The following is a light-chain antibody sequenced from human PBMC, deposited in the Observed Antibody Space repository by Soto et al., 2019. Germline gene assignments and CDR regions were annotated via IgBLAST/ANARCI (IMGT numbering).Light chain of an antibody. CDR2: GAS. CDR3: QQYGSSPT. CDR1: QSVSSNY. Sequence: IVMTQSPATLSLSPWERATLSCRASQSVSSNYLAWYQQKPGQAPRLLIYGASSRATGIPDRFSGSGSGTDFTLTISRLEPEDFAVYYCQQYGSSPTFGQGTRLEIK. V-gene: IGKV3-20*01. J-gene: IGKJ5*01.